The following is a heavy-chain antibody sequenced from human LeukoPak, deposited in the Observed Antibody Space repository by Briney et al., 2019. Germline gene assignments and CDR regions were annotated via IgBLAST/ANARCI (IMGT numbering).Heavy chain of an antibody. CDR1: GFTFSSYS. Sequence: GGSLRLSCAASGFTFSSYSMNWVRQAPGEGLEWVSSISSSSSYIYYADSVKGRFTISRDNAKNSLYLQMNSLRAEDTAVYYCARAASGYDYPYYFDYWGQGTLVTVSS. J-gene: IGHJ4*02. CDR3: ARAASGYDYPYYFDY. CDR2: ISSSSSYI. D-gene: IGHD5-12*01. V-gene: IGHV3-21*01.